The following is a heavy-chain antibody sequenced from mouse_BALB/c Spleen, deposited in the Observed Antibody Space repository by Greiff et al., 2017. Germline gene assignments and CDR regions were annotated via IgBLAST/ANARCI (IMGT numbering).Heavy chain of an antibody. CDR3: ARWDGYDGEVFAY. D-gene: IGHD2-2*01. Sequence: EVQRVESGGGLVQPGGSRKLSCAASGFTFSSFGMHWVRQAPEKGLEWVAYISSGSSTIYYADTVKGRFTISRDNPKNTLFLQMTSLRSEDTAMYYCARWDGYDGEVFAYWGQGTLVTVSA. CDR1: GFTFSSFG. V-gene: IGHV5-17*02. CDR2: ISSGSSTI. J-gene: IGHJ3*01.